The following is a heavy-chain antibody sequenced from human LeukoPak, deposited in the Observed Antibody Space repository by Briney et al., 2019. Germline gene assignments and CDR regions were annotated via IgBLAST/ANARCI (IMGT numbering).Heavy chain of an antibody. CDR2: INPNSGGT. CDR3: AREREGSSSNWFEP. V-gene: IGHV1-2*06. CDR1: GYTFTGYY. D-gene: IGHD6-13*01. Sequence: ASVNVSCKASGYTFTGYYMHWVRQAPGQGLEWMGRINPNSGGTNYAQKFQGRVTMTRDTSISTAYMELSRLRSDDTAVYYCAREREGSSSNWFEPWGQGTLVTVSS. J-gene: IGHJ5*02.